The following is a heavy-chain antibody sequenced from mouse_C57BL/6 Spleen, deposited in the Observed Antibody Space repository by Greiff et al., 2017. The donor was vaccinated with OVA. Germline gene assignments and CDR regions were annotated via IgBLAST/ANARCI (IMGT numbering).Heavy chain of an antibody. D-gene: IGHD2-10*01. J-gene: IGHJ3*01. V-gene: IGHV1-82*01. CDR1: GYAFSSSW. CDR3: ARTLQGWFAY. CDR2: IYPGDGDT. Sequence: QVQLKQSGPELVKPGASVKISCKASGYAFSSSWMNWVKQRPGKGLEWIGRIYPGDGDTKYNGKFKGKATLTADKSSSSAYMQLSSLTSEDSSVYFCARTLQGWFAYWGQGTLVTVSA.